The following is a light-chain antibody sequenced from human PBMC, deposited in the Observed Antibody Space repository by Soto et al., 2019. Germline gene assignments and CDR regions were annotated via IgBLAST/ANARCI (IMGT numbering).Light chain of an antibody. Sequence: QSALTQPASVSGSPGQSITISCTGTSNDVGGYNLVSWFQQHPGKAPKLMISEVNKRPSGVSNRFSGCKSANTASLTISGLQAEYEAVYYCCSHVGGSSPQWVFGGGTKLTVL. CDR2: EVN. J-gene: IGLJ3*02. CDR1: SNDVGGYNL. CDR3: CSHVGGSSPQWV. V-gene: IGLV2-23*02.